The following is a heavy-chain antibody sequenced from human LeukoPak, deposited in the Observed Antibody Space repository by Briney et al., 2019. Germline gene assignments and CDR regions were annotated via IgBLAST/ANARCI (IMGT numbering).Heavy chain of an antibody. D-gene: IGHD3-16*01. CDR3: ANVGGYGGYYFDY. J-gene: IGHJ4*02. CDR1: GFTFDDYA. V-gene: IGHV3-43*02. CDR2: ISGDGGST. Sequence: PGASLRLSCAASGFTFDDYAMHWVRQPPGKGLELVSLISGDGGSTYYADSVKGRFTISRDNSKNSLYLQMNSLRTEDTALYYCANVGGYGGYYFDYWGQGTLVTVSS.